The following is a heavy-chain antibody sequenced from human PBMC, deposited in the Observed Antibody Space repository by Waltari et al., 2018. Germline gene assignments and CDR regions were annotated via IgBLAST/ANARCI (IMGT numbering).Heavy chain of an antibody. V-gene: IGHV4-39*07. CDR3: AAPYYYDSSGYPGVVDY. J-gene: IGHJ4*02. D-gene: IGHD3-22*01. Sequence: QLQLQESGPGLVKPSETLSLTCTVSGGSISSSSYYWGWIRQPPGKGLEWIGSIYYSGSTYYNPSLKSRVTISVDTAKNQFSLKRSSVTAADTAVYYCAAPYYYDSSGYPGVVDYWGQGTLVTVSS. CDR2: IYYSGST. CDR1: GGSISSSSYY.